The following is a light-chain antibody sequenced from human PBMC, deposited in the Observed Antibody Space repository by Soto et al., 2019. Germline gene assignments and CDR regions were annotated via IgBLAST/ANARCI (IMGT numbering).Light chain of an antibody. CDR3: QSFDSSLSAYV. CDR2: RDN. J-gene: IGLJ1*01. Sequence: QSVLTQPPSVSGAPGQRVTISCTGSSSNIGAGNAVHWYQQVPGTAPKLLIYRDNNRPSGVPDRFSGSKSGTSASLAITGLHAEDESDYYCQSFDSSLSAYVFGTGTKLTVL. V-gene: IGLV1-40*01. CDR1: SSNIGAGNA.